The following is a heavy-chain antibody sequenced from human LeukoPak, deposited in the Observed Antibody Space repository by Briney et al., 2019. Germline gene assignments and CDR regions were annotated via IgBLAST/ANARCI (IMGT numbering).Heavy chain of an antibody. J-gene: IGHJ3*02. D-gene: IGHD4-23*01. CDR2: IYYSGST. CDR3: ARPTVDTGYGGNPRPSAFDI. V-gene: IGHV4-59*01. Sequence: SETLSLTCTVSGGSISSYYWSWIRQPPGKGLEWIGYIYYSGSTNYNPSLKSRVTISVDTSKNQFSLKLSSVTAADTAVYYCARPTVDTGYGGNPRPSAFDIWGQGTMVTVSS. CDR1: GGSISSYY.